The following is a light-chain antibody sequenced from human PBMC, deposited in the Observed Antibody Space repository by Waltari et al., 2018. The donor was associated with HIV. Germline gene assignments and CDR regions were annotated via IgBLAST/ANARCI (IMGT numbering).Light chain of an antibody. J-gene: IGLJ3*02. CDR2: SNI. CDR1: SSNIGAGYD. V-gene: IGLV1-40*01. Sequence: QSVLTQPPSVSGAPGQAVTISCAGSSSNIGAGYDGHWSKHVPGTPTKLVIYSNINRPSGVPDRFSASNSGTSASLAITGLQAEDEAHYYCQSHDRSLSGPWVFGGGSKLTVL. CDR3: QSHDRSLSGPWV.